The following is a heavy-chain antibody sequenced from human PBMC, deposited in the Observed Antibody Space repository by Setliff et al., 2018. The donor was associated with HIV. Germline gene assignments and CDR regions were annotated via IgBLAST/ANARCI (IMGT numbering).Heavy chain of an antibody. J-gene: IGHJ4*02. CDR3: AREATYYYDGSGYYYFDY. Sequence: NPSETLSLTCSVSGGSIDNNKYYWTWIRQPPGKGLEWTGSIYHTGRTYYNRSLESRLTISIDTSKNQFSLKLSSVTAADTAVYYCAREATYYYDGSGYYYFDYWGRGTLVTVSS. D-gene: IGHD3-22*01. V-gene: IGHV4-39*07. CDR1: GGSIDNNKYY. CDR2: IYHTGRT.